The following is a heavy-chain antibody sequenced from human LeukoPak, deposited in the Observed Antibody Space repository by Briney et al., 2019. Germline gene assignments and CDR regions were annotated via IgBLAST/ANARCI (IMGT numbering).Heavy chain of an antibody. V-gene: IGHV4-59*01. Sequence: SETLSLTCTVSGGSISSYYWSWIRQPPGKGLEWIEYIYYSGSTNYNPSLKSRVTISVDTSKNQFSLKLSSVTAADTAVYYCARTSSGWNGYWGQGTLVTVSS. J-gene: IGHJ4*02. CDR2: IYYSGST. CDR3: ARTSSGWNGY. CDR1: GGSISSYY. D-gene: IGHD6-19*01.